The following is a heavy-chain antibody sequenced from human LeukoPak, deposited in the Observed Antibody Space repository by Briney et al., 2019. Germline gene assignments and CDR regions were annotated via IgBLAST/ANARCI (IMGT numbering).Heavy chain of an antibody. J-gene: IGHJ4*02. CDR1: GFTFSSYG. Sequence: GGSLRLSCAASGFTFSSYGMHWVRQAPGKGLDWVAVISNDGSTKYYADSVKGRFTISRDNSKNTLSLQVSSLRTEDTAVYYCAKDRYSYAFEYSDSWGQGTLVTVSS. D-gene: IGHD5-18*01. CDR2: ISNDGSTK. CDR3: AKDRYSYAFEYSDS. V-gene: IGHV3-30*18.